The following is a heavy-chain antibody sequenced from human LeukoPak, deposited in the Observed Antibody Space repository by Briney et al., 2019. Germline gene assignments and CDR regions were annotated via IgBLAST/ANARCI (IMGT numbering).Heavy chain of an antibody. D-gene: IGHD5-24*01. CDR1: GGSISSYY. CDR3: ARSQDGYNYNY. Sequence: SETLSLTCTVSGGSISSYYWSWIRQPPGKGLEWIGCIYYSGSTNYNPSLKSRVTISVDTSKNQFSLKLSSVTAADTAVYYCARSQDGYNYNYWGQGTLVTVSS. CDR2: IYYSGST. J-gene: IGHJ4*02. V-gene: IGHV4-59*01.